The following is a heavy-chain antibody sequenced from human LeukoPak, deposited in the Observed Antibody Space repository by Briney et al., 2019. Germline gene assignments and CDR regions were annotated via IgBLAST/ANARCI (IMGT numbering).Heavy chain of an antibody. CDR1: GFTFSSYA. V-gene: IGHV3-64*01. D-gene: IGHD3-10*01. Sequence: GGSLRLSCAASGFTFSSYAMHWVRQAPGKGLEYVSAISSNGGSTYYANSVKGRFTTSRDNSKNTLYLQMGSLRAEDMAVYYCARVGSDPRAFDIWGQGTMVTVSS. CDR3: ARVGSDPRAFDI. CDR2: ISSNGGST. J-gene: IGHJ3*02.